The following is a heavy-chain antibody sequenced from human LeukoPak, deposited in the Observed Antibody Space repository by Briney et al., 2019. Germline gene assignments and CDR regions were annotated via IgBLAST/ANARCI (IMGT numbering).Heavy chain of an antibody. J-gene: IGHJ4*02. V-gene: IGHV4-34*01. D-gene: IGHD6-19*01. CDR2: INHSGST. CDR1: GGSFGGYY. CDR3: ARGNRPMAVAGNFDY. Sequence: PSETLSLTCAVYGGSFGGYYWSWIRQPPGKGLEWIGEINHSGSTNYNPSLKSRVTISVDTSKNQFSLKLSSVTAADTAVYYCARGNRPMAVAGNFDYWGQGTLVTVSS.